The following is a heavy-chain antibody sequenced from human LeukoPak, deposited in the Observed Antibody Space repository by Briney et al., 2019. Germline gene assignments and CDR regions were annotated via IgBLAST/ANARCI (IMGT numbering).Heavy chain of an antibody. CDR1: GYTFTSYD. CDR3: AMGLILTGHNLFDY. V-gene: IGHV1-8*01. Sequence: ASVKVSCKASGYTFTSYDINWVRQATGQGLEWMGWMNPNSGNTGYAQKFQGRVTMTRNTSISTAYMELSSLRSEDTAVYYCAMGLILTGHNLFDYWGQGTLVTVSS. J-gene: IGHJ4*02. CDR2: MNPNSGNT. D-gene: IGHD3-9*01.